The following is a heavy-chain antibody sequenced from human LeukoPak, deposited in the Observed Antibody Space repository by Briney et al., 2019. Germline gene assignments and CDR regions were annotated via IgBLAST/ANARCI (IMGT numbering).Heavy chain of an antibody. D-gene: IGHD2-15*01. J-gene: IGHJ4*02. V-gene: IGHV3-23*01. CDR2: ITDSGGDT. CDR1: GVTFSTYA. Sequence: GGSLRLSCAASGVTFSTYAMSWVRQAPGKGLEWVSAITDSGGDTLYADSVKGRFTISRDNSKDTLYLQMNTLRSEDTAVYYCAKGSATARPYYFDYWGQGTLVTVSS. CDR3: AKGSATARPYYFDY.